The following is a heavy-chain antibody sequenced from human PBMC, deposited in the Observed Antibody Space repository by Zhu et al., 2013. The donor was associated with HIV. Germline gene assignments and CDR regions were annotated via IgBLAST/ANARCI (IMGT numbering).Heavy chain of an antibody. Sequence: QVQLVQSGAEVKKPGASVKVSCRASEYTFTDYYIHWVRQAPGQGPEWMGWINPYNGATSSAQNFRGRVTMTRDTSLSTTYMELRSLRSDDTAVYYCARRRYCTTASCYIDLDYWGQGTLVTVSS. D-gene: IGHD2-2*02. J-gene: IGHJ4*02. CDR3: ARRRYCTTASCYIDLDY. CDR1: EYTFTDYY. CDR2: INPYNGAT. V-gene: IGHV1-2*02.